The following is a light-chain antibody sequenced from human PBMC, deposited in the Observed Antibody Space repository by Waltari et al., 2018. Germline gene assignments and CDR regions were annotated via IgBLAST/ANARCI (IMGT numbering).Light chain of an antibody. CDR1: QSLRHLNGSSY. J-gene: IGKJ2*01. V-gene: IGKV2-28*01. CDR2: LGS. CDR3: MQARQTPFT. Sequence: EIVMTRSPLSLSVTPGEPASISCRSSQSLRHLNGSSYLDWYLQKPGQSPKLLIYLGSSRASGVPGRFTGSGSGTDFTLLISRVEADDVGVYYCMQARQTPFTFGQGTKLEI.